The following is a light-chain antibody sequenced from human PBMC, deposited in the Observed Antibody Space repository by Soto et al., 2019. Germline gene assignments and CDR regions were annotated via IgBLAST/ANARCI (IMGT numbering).Light chain of an antibody. J-gene: IGKJ1*01. Sequence: EIVMTQSPATLSVSPGERVTLSCRASQSVSSDLAWYQQKPGQAPRLLIYDASTRATGIPARFSGSGSGTEFTLTISNLHSEDFTVYYCQHYNSWPRTFGQGTKVEIK. V-gene: IGKV3-15*01. CDR2: DAS. CDR3: QHYNSWPRT. CDR1: QSVSSD.